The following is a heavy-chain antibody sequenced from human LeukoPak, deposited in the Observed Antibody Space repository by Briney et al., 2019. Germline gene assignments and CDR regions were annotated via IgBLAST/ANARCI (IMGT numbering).Heavy chain of an antibody. D-gene: IGHD6-13*01. CDR2: INPNSGGT. V-gene: IGHV1-2*02. CDR1: GYTFTGYY. Sequence: ASVKVSCKASGYTFTGYYMHWVRQAPGQGLEWTGWINPNSGGTNYAQKFQGRVTMTRDTSISTAYMELSRLRSDDTAVYYCARGGGDIAAARTDPWGQGTLVTVSS. J-gene: IGHJ5*02. CDR3: ARGGGDIAAARTDP.